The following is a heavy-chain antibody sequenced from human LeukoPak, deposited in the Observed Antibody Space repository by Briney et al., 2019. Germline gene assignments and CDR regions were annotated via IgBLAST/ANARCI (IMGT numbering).Heavy chain of an antibody. CDR1: GYTFTSYD. CDR2: MNPNSGNT. D-gene: IGHD2-15*01. Sequence: ASVKVSCKASGYTFTSYDINWVRQATGQGLEWMGWMNPNSGNTGYAQKFQGRVTMTRNTSISTAYMELSSLRSEDTAVYYSARASEQYCSGGSCYLNWFDPWGQGTLVTVSS. V-gene: IGHV1-8*01. J-gene: IGHJ5*02. CDR3: ARASEQYCSGGSCYLNWFDP.